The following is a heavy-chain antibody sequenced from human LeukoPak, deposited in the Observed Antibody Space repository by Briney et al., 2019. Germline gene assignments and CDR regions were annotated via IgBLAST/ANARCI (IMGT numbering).Heavy chain of an antibody. CDR3: SRYDILTGRSFEY. CDR2: IYYSGTT. D-gene: IGHD3-9*01. V-gene: IGHV4-31*03. Sequence: SETLSLTCTVSGDSISSANYYWSWIRQHPGKALEWIGYIYYSGTTNYNSSLESRVSISVDTSKNQFSLKLSSVTAADTAVYYCSRYDILTGRSFEYWGQGTLVTVSS. J-gene: IGHJ4*02. CDR1: GDSISSANYY.